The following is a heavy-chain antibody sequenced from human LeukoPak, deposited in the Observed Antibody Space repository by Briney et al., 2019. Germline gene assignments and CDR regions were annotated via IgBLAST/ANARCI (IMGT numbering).Heavy chain of an antibody. CDR3: AKDLGGSYPFAFDY. J-gene: IGHJ4*02. CDR1: GFTFSSYG. Sequence: PGRSLRLSCAASGFTFSSYGMHWVRQAPGKGLEWVAVISYDGSNKYYADSVKGRFTISRVNSKNTLYLQMNSLRAEDTAVYYCAKDLGGSYPFAFDYWGQGTLVTVSS. V-gene: IGHV3-30*18. D-gene: IGHD3-16*01. CDR2: ISYDGSNK.